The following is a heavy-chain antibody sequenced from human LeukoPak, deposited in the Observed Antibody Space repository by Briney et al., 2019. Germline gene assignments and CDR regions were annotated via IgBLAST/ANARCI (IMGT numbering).Heavy chain of an antibody. CDR3: AREVIVHHPAFGD. V-gene: IGHV1-69*01. D-gene: IGHD2-15*01. Sequence: SVTVSCKTSGDSFTKYSISWVRQAPGQGLEWMGDIAPMFDKANYAQKFQGRVTMTADQSTSTVYMELSSLESDDTGIYYCAREVIVHHPAFGDWGQGTQVTASS. CDR2: IAPMFDKA. CDR1: GDSFTKYS. J-gene: IGHJ1*01.